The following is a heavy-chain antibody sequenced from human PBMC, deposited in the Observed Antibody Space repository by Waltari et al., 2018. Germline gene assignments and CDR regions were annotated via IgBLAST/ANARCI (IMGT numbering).Heavy chain of an antibody. J-gene: IGHJ5*02. CDR3: ATKLGRGNWLDP. CDR2: INPDTGGA. V-gene: IGHV1-2*02. CDR1: AKIPPTYY. D-gene: IGHD7-27*01. Sequence: QVQLVQSGAELKKPGASVNVSCNISAKIPPTYYLQWGRQAPGQGLEWLGWINPDTGGAFYARKFRGRITMTSDTSINTVYLHLSGLRYDDTAVYFCATKLGRGNWLDPWGQGSLVTVSS.